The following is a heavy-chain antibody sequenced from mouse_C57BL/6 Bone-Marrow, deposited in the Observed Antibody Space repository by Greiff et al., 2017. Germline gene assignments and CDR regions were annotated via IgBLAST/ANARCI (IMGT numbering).Heavy chain of an antibody. CDR3: ARSDYYGSRFDY. Sequence: VQLQQSGAELVRPGTSVKMSCKASGYTFTNYWIGWAKQRPGHGLEWIGDLYPGGGYTNYNKQFNGKATLTAAKSSSTAYMQFSSLTSEDSAIYYCARSDYYGSRFDYWGQGTTLTVSS. CDR2: LYPGGGYT. D-gene: IGHD1-1*01. CDR1: GYTFTNYW. J-gene: IGHJ2*01. V-gene: IGHV1-63*01.